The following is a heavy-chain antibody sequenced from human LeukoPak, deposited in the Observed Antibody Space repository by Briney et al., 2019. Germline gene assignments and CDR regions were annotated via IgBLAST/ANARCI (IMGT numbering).Heavy chain of an antibody. CDR2: IYSGGST. D-gene: IGHD4-17*01. CDR3: ARVGSPYDYGDYNVDY. J-gene: IGHJ4*02. CDR1: GFTVSSNY. V-gene: IGHV3-66*02. Sequence: GGSLRLSCAASGFTVSSNYMSWVRQAPGKGLEWVSVIYSGGSTYYADSVKGRFTISRDNSKNTLYLQMNSLRAEDTAVYYCARVGSPYDYGDYNVDYWGQGTLVTVSS.